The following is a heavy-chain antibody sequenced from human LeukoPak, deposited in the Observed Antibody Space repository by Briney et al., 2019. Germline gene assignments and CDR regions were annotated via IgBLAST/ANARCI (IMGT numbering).Heavy chain of an antibody. CDR2: IYWDDDK. J-gene: IGHJ4*02. Sequence: SGPTLVRPTQTLTLTCTFSGFSLITSGVGVGWIRQPPGKALEWLALIYWDDDKRYSPSLKSRLTITKDTSKNQVVLTMTNMDPVDTATYYCAHISETHYYDSSGYYHDRKDYWGQGTLVTVSS. CDR1: GFSLITSGVG. CDR3: AHISETHYYDSSGYYHDRKDY. V-gene: IGHV2-5*02. D-gene: IGHD3-22*01.